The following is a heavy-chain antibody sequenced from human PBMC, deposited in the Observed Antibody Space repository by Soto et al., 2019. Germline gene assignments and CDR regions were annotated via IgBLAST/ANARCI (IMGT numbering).Heavy chain of an antibody. CDR3: ARSPQWLVTNWFDP. V-gene: IGHV4-61*01. CDR2: IYYSGST. CDR1: GGSVSSGNYY. D-gene: IGHD6-19*01. Sequence: SETLSLTCTVSGGSVSSGNYYWSWIRQPPGKGLEWIGYIYYSGSTNYNPSLKSRVTISVDTSKNQFSLKLSSVTAADTAVYYCARSPQWLVTNWFDPWGQGTLVTVSS. J-gene: IGHJ5*02.